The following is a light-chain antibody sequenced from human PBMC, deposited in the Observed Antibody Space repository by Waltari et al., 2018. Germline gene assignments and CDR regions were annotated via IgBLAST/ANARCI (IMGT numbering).Light chain of an antibody. Sequence: ELVMPQSPATLSVSPGESATLSCRASQGVSSNLSWYQQKPGQAPKLLIYGASTRATGIPARFSGSGSETEFTLSICSLQSEDFAVYYWQQYNNWPSWTVGQGTKVEIK. CDR3: QQYNNWPSWT. J-gene: IGKJ1*01. CDR1: QGVSSN. V-gene: IGKV3-15*01. CDR2: GAS.